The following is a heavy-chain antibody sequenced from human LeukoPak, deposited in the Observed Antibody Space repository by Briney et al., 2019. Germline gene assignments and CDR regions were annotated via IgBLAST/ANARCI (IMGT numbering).Heavy chain of an antibody. V-gene: IGHV4-4*07. J-gene: IGHJ5*01. Sequence: SETLSLTCAVSGDSMTNYYWSWIRRPAGQGLEWTGHIYVSGRTNYNPSFKSRVSMSIDTSKKQFSLNLTSVSAADTAVYFCARDRWELTPAKGWFDSWGQGTLVTV. CDR3: ARDRWELTPAKGWFDS. CDR2: IYVSGRT. D-gene: IGHD1-26*01. CDR1: GDSMTNYY.